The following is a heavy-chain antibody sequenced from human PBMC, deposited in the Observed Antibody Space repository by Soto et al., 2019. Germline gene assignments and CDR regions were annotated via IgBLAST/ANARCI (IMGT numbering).Heavy chain of an antibody. CDR3: ARDGPGIAAANQSIDY. V-gene: IGHV3-30*01. CDR2: ISYDGSNK. Sequence: GGSLRLSCAASGFTFSSYAMLWVRQAPGKGLEWVAVISYDGSNKYYADSVKGRFTISRDNSKNTLYLQMNSLRAEDTAVYYCARDGPGIAAANQSIDYWGEGTLVTVSS. D-gene: IGHD6-13*01. CDR1: GFTFSSYA. J-gene: IGHJ4*02.